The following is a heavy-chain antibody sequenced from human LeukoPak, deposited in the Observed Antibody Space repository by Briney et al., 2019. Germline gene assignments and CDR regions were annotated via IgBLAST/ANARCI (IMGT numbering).Heavy chain of an antibody. CDR1: GGTFSSYA. D-gene: IGHD5-18*01. CDR3: ARERGDTAMAWYYFDY. Sequence: SVKGSCKASGGTFSSYAISWVRQAPGQGLEWMGGIIPIFGTANYAQKFQGRVTITADESTSTAYMELSSLRSEDTAVYYCARERGDTAMAWYYFDYWGQGTLVTVSS. V-gene: IGHV1-69*01. CDR2: IIPIFGTA. J-gene: IGHJ4*02.